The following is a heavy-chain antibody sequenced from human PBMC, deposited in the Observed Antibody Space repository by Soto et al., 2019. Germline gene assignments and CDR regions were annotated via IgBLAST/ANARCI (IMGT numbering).Heavy chain of an antibody. Sequence: LRLSCAASGFTFSNYAMNWVRQAPGKGLEWVSGISGSADNTFYADSVKGRFTISRDNSKTTLYLQMNSLRAEDTALYYCAKDSDTKRGPDYWGQGTLVTVSS. CDR1: GFTFSNYA. CDR3: AKDSDTKRGPDY. CDR2: ISGSADNT. V-gene: IGHV3-23*01. J-gene: IGHJ4*02. D-gene: IGHD3-10*01.